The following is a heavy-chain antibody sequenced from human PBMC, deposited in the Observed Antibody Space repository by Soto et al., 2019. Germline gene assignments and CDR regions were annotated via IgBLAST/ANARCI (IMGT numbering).Heavy chain of an antibody. CDR1: GFRFSDYG. D-gene: IGHD3-16*01. CDR2: ISAFNGNT. Sequence: VASVKVSCKASGFRFSDYGFNWLRQAPGQGLEWMGWISAFNGNTQTAQGLQDRVTITTHSSTTTAHMDLTNLTTDDTAIYSCARSYYLADAFDVWGQGTMVTVS. J-gene: IGHJ3*01. CDR3: ARSYYLADAFDV. V-gene: IGHV1-18*01.